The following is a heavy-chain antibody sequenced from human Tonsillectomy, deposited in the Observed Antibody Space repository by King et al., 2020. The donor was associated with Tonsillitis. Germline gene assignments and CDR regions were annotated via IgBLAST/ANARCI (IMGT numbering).Heavy chain of an antibody. D-gene: IGHD3-9*01. CDR2: MNPNSGNT. CDR1: GYTFTSHD. CDR3: ARGGKLRYFDSRGYYYYGMDV. V-gene: IGHV1-8*01. Sequence: QLVQSGAEVKKPGASVKVSCKASGYTFTSHDINWVRQATGQGLEWMGWMNPNSGNTGYAQKFQGRVTMTRNTSISTAYMYLSSLRSEDTAVYYCARGGKLRYFDSRGYYYYGMDVWGQGTTVTVSS. J-gene: IGHJ6*02.